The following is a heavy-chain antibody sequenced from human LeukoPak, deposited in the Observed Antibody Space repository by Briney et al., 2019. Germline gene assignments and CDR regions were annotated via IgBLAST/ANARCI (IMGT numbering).Heavy chain of an antibody. CDR3: AGNYDSSDLLDY. D-gene: IGHD3-22*01. V-gene: IGHV4-39*07. CDR2: IYYSGST. J-gene: IGHJ4*02. Sequence: SETLSLTCTVSGGSISSSSYYWGWIRQPPGKGLEWIGSIYYSGSTYYNPSLKSRVTMSVDTSKNQFSLKLSSVTAADTAVYYCAGNYDSSDLLDYWGQGTLVTVSS. CDR1: GGSISSSSYY.